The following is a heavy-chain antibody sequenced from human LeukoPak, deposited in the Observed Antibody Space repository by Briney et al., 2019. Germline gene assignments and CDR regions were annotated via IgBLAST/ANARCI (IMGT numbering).Heavy chain of an antibody. D-gene: IGHD3-22*01. Sequence: GGSLRLSCAASGFTFDHYGMSWVRQAPGKWLEWVSGINWNGGSTGYADSVKGRFTISRDNAKNSLYLQMNSLRAEDTALYYCARGSYYYDSSGHPFDYWGQGTLVTVSS. CDR3: ARGSYYYDSSGHPFDY. V-gene: IGHV3-20*04. CDR1: GFTFDHYG. J-gene: IGHJ4*02. CDR2: INWNGGST.